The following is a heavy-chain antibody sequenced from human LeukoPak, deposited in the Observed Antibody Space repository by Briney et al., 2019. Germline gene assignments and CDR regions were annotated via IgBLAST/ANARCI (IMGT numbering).Heavy chain of an antibody. CDR3: ARDYGDYGSHWDAFDI. CDR2: ISPNSGGT. Sequence: GASVTVSCKASGYTFTDYYIHWVRQAPGQGLEWMGWISPNSGGTKYAQKFQGRVTMTRDTSISTVYMELSRLRSDDTAVYYCARDYGDYGSHWDAFDIWGQGTMVTVSS. J-gene: IGHJ3*02. V-gene: IGHV1-2*02. CDR1: GYTFTDYY. D-gene: IGHD4-17*01.